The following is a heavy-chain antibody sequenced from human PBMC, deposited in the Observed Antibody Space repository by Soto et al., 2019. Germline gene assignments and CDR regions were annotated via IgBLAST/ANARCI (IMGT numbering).Heavy chain of an antibody. CDR1: GGSFTSNNW. J-gene: IGHJ4*02. CDR2: INHSGST. V-gene: IGHV4-4*02. Sequence: SETLSLTCAVSGGSFTSNNWWTWVRQPPGQGLEWIGEINHSGSTNYNPSLKSRVTISVDTSKNQFSLKLSSVTAADTAVYYYALRGLYYDFWSGYVDYWGQGILVTVS. D-gene: IGHD3-3*01. CDR3: ALRGLYYDFWSGYVDY.